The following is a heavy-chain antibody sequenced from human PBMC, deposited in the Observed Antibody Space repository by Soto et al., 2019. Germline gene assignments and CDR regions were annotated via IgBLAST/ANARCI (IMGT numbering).Heavy chain of an antibody. V-gene: IGHV3-21*01. J-gene: IGHJ6*02. D-gene: IGHD3-10*01. CDR3: ARELLTDYYFYYAMDV. CDR1: GFTFISYS. Sequence: RGSLRLSCAASGFTFISYSLNWVRQAPGKGLEWVSSITSSSIYTYYSDSVKGRFTISRDNAKNSLFLQMNSLRVEDTAVYYCARELLTDYYFYYAMDVWGQGTTVTVSS. CDR2: ITSSSIYT.